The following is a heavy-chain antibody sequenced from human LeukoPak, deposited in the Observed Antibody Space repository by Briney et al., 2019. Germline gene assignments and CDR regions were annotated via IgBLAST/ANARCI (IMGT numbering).Heavy chain of an antibody. CDR1: GYTFTGNY. D-gene: IGHD1-26*01. CDR3: ARTPYSSGTYDY. V-gene: IGHV1-2*02. Sequence: SLKVSCKASGYTFTGNYLHWVRQAPGQGLEWMGWINPNNDDTNYAQKFQGRVTMTRDTSLSTAYMELSRLRSDDTAVYYCARTPYSSGTYDYWGQGTLVTVSS. J-gene: IGHJ4*02. CDR2: INPNNDDT.